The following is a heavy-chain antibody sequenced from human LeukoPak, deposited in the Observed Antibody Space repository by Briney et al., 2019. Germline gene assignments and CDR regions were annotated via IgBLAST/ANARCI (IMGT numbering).Heavy chain of an antibody. CDR3: ARDPDNPGATSPYYYYYYMDV. CDR2: IIPILGIA. V-gene: IGHV1-69*04. D-gene: IGHD1-26*01. CDR1: GYTFTSYG. J-gene: IGHJ6*03. Sequence: SVKVSCKASGYTFTSYGISWVRQAPGQGLEWMGRIIPILGIANYAQKFQGRVTITADKSTSTAYMELSSLRSEDTAVYYCARDPDNPGATSPYYYYYYMDVWGKGTTVTVSS.